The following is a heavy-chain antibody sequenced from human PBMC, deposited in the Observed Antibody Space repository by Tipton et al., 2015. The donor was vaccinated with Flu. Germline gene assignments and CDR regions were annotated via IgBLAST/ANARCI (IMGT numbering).Heavy chain of an antibody. Sequence: GSLRLSCAASGFTFSSYWMSWVRQAPGKGLEWVANIKQDGSEKYYVDSVKGRFTISRDNAKNSLYLQMNSLRAEDTAVYYCASGLWFKAFDIWGQGTMVTVSS. V-gene: IGHV3-7*01. CDR1: GFTFSSYW. J-gene: IGHJ3*02. D-gene: IGHD3-10*01. CDR3: ASGLWFKAFDI. CDR2: IKQDGSEK.